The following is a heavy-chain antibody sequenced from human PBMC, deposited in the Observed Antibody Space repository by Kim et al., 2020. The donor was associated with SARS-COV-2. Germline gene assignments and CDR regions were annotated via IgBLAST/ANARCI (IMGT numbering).Heavy chain of an antibody. CDR2: FSSRGDNT. CDR1: GFTLSNYG. CDR3: AKAGNWSQFDN. Sequence: GGSLRLSCAASGFTLSNYGMSWVRQAPATGLEWVSTFSSRGDNTFYADSVKGRFTISRVISKNTLYLQINSLRAEETAIYFCAKAGNWSQFDNWGQGNLV. J-gene: IGHJ4*02. V-gene: IGHV3-23*01. D-gene: IGHD1-1*01.